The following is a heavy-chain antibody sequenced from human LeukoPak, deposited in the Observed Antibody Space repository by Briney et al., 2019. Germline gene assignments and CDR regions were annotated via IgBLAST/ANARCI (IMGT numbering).Heavy chain of an antibody. V-gene: IGHV3-23*01. Sequence: GGSLRLSCAASGFTFRNYVISWVRQAPGKGLEWVSGISGSGVSAYYADSVKGRFTISRDSSKNTVYLQMNSLRAEDTAVYYCAKEAPYCGGDCYGVFDYWGQGNLVTVSS. CDR3: AKEAPYCGGDCYGVFDY. CDR2: ISGSGVSA. D-gene: IGHD2-21*02. J-gene: IGHJ4*02. CDR1: GFTFRNYV.